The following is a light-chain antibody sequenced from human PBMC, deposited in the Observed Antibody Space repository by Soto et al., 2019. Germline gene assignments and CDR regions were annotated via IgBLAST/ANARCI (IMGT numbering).Light chain of an antibody. J-gene: IGKJ5*01. Sequence: AIRMSPSPSSLSASAGGRVTIACRASQGISSYLAWYQQKPGKAPKLLIYKASSLESGVPSRFSGSGSGTDFTLTINGLQPEDFATYYCQQAASFPITFGQGTRLEIK. CDR2: KAS. V-gene: IGKV1-8*01. CDR1: QGISSY. CDR3: QQAASFPIT.